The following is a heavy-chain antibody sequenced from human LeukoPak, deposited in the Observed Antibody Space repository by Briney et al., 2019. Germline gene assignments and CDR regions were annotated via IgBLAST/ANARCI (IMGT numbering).Heavy chain of an antibody. V-gene: IGHV3-23*01. Sequence: GGSLRLSCAASGFTFSSYAMSWVRQAPGKGLEWVSAISGSGGSTYYADSVKGRFTISRGNSKNTLYLQMNSLRAEDTAVYYCAKGAPPADNFTTTTPQPDYWGQGTLVTVSS. CDR1: GFTFSSYA. D-gene: IGHD4-17*01. J-gene: IGHJ4*02. CDR2: ISGSGGST. CDR3: AKGAPPADNFTTTTPQPDY.